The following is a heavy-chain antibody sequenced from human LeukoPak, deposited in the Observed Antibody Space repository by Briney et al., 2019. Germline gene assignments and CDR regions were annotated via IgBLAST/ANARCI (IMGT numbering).Heavy chain of an antibody. CDR2: IIPIFGTA. Sequence: ASVKVSCKASGGTFSSYAISWVRQAPGQGLEWMGGIIPIFGTANYAQKFQGRVTITADESTSTAYMELSSLRSEDTAVYYCARDRWEPYDAFDIWGQGTMATVSS. D-gene: IGHD4-23*01. CDR3: ARDRWEPYDAFDI. V-gene: IGHV1-69*13. J-gene: IGHJ3*02. CDR1: GGTFSSYA.